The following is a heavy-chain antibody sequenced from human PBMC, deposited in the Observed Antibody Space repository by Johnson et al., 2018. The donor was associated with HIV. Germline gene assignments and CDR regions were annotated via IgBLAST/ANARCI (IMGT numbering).Heavy chain of an antibody. J-gene: IGHJ3*02. Sequence: QVQLVESGGGVVQPGRSLRLSCAASGFTVSSYCLHWVRQAPGKGLEWVAVISYDGSNKYYADSVQGRFTITRDNSKNTLNLKMNSLRAEDTAVYYCARGMGGVVKEARAFDIWGQGTMVTVSS. V-gene: IGHV3-30*04. CDR1: GFTVSSYC. CDR3: ARGMGGVVKEARAFDI. CDR2: ISYDGSNK. D-gene: IGHD2-8*01.